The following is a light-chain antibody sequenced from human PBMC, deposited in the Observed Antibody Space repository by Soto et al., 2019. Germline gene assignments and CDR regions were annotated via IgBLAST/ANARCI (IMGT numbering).Light chain of an antibody. Sequence: QSVLTQPASVSGSPGQSITISCTGTSSDVGAYNYVSWYQHHPGNAPKLLIYDVSTRPSGVSNRFSGSKSGNTASLTISGLQAEDEADYYSSSYSTSTTRVFGTGTMVTVL. CDR3: SSYSTSTTRV. CDR1: SSDVGAYNY. J-gene: IGLJ1*01. CDR2: DVS. V-gene: IGLV2-14*03.